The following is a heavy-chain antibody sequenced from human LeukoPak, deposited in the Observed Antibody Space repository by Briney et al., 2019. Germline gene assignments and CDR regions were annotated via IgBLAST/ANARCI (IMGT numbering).Heavy chain of an antibody. CDR1: AFIFSGHW. CDR3: AKDIGTGSGFDY. J-gene: IGHJ4*02. CDR2: IKEDGSER. V-gene: IGHV3-7*01. Sequence: GGSLRLSCEGSAFIFSGHWMNWVRQTPGKGLEWVASIKEDGSERQYVDSVKGRFTISRDNSKNTLYLQMNSLRAEDTAVYYCAKDIGTGSGFDYWGQGTLVTVSS. D-gene: IGHD3-10*01.